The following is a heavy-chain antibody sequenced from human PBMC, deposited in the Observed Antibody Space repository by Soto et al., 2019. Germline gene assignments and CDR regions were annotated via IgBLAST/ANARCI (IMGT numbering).Heavy chain of an antibody. J-gene: IGHJ6*02. CDR1: GFTFSSYA. D-gene: IGHD6-19*01. V-gene: IGHV3-30-3*01. CDR3: AREVYSGGWPYGMDV. Sequence: QVQLVESGGGVVQPGRSLRLSCAASGFTFSSYAMHWVRQAPGKGLEWVAVISYDGSNKYYADSVKGRFTISRDNSKNTLYLQMNSLRAEDTAVYYCAREVYSGGWPYGMDVWGQGTTVTVSS. CDR2: ISYDGSNK.